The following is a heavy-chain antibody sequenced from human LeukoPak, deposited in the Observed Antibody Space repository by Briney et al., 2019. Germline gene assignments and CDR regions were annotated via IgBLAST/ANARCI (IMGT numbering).Heavy chain of an antibody. V-gene: IGHV3-23*01. CDR3: ASGDVAGYYGMDV. D-gene: IGHD4-17*01. Sequence: GGSLRLSCAASGFTFSSYAMSWVRQAPGKGLEWVSAISGSGGSTYYADSVKGRFTISRDNSQNTLYLQMNSLRAEDTAVYYCASGDVAGYYGMDVWGKGTTVNVSS. J-gene: IGHJ6*04. CDR2: ISGSGGST. CDR1: GFTFSSYA.